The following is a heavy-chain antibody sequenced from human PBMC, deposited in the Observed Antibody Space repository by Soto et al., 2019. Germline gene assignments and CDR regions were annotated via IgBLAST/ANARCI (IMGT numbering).Heavy chain of an antibody. V-gene: IGHV4-34*01. J-gene: IGHJ5*01. CDR2: INHSGST. CDR3: ARGDLRTDF. CDR1: GGSFSDYY. Sequence: SETLSLTCAVYGGSFSDYYWSWIRQPPGKGLEWIGEINHSGSTNYNPSLKSRVTISVDTSKNQFSLKLNSVTAADTAVYYCARGDLRTDFWGQGTLVTVSS.